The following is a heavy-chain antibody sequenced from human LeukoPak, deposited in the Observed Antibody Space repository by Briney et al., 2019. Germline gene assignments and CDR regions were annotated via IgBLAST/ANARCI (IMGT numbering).Heavy chain of an antibody. CDR2: IYHSGST. J-gene: IGHJ4*02. CDR1: GYSISSGYY. D-gene: IGHD1-1*01. Sequence: SETLSLTCAVSGYSISSGYYWGWIRQPPGKGLEWIGSIYHSGSTYYNPSLKSRVTISVDTSKNQFSLKLSSVTAADTAVYKCASTGPTSYFDFWGQGTLGTVSS. CDR3: ASTGPTSYFDF. V-gene: IGHV4-38-2*01.